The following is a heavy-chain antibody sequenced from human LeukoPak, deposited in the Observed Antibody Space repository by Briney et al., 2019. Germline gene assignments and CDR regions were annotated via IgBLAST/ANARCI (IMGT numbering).Heavy chain of an antibody. J-gene: IGHJ4*02. CDR1: GGSISSGGYY. CDR3: ARVVPIVVVTASSYYFDY. Sequence: PSETLSLTCTVSGGSISSGGYYWRWIRQHPGKGLEWIGYIYYSGSTYYNPSLKSRVTISVDTSKNQFSLKLSSVTAADTAVYYCARVVPIVVVTASSYYFDYWGQGTLVTVSS. CDR2: IYYSGST. D-gene: IGHD2-21*02. V-gene: IGHV4-31*03.